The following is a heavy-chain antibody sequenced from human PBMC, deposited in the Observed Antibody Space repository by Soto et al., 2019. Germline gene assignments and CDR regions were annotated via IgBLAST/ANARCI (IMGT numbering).Heavy chain of an antibody. D-gene: IGHD3-10*01. Sequence: PSETLSLTFTVSGGSISSSSYYWGWIRQPPGKGLEWIGSIYYSGSTYYNPSLKSRVTISVDTSKNQFSLKLSSVTAADTAVYYCARHWPIWVGELPNWFDPWGQGTLVTVSS. CDR3: ARHWPIWVGELPNWFDP. V-gene: IGHV4-39*01. CDR1: GGSISSSSYY. CDR2: IYYSGST. J-gene: IGHJ5*02.